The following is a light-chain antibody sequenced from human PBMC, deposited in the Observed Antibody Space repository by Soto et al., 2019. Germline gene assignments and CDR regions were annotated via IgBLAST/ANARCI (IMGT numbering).Light chain of an antibody. Sequence: DIQMTQSPSSLSASVGDRVTITCRASQTISTYLNWFQQKPGKAPKLLIYSASSLHSGVPSRFSGSGSGTDFTLTISSLQPEDSATYYCQESYSVPFFSFGPGTKVDIK. CDR3: QESYSVPFFS. CDR2: SAS. V-gene: IGKV1-39*01. J-gene: IGKJ3*01. CDR1: QTISTY.